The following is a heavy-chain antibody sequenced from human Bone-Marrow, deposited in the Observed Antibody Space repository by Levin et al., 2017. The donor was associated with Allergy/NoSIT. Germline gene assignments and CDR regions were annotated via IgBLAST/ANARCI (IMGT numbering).Heavy chain of an antibody. D-gene: IGHD1-20*01. CDR1: GFTFSDYY. J-gene: IGHJ3*02. V-gene: IGHV3-11*01. Sequence: GGSLRLSCAASGFTFSDYYMSWIRQAPGKGLEWVSYISSSGSTIYYADSVKGRFTISRDNAKNSLYLQMNSLRAEDTAVYYCARDGVNNWNDPPPYAFDIWGQGTMVTVSS. CDR2: ISSSGSTI. CDR3: ARDGVNNWNDPPPYAFDI.